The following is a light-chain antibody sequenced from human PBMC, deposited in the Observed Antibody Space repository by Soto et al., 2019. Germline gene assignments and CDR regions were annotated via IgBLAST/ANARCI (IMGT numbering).Light chain of an antibody. V-gene: IGLV1-40*01. CDR2: RNS. Sequence: QSVLTQPPSVSGAPGQRVTISCTGSSSNIGAGYDVLWYQQLPGTAPKLLIYRNSNRPSGVPDRFSGSKSGTSASLAITGLQAEDEADYYCQSCDSSLSGSGVFGTGTKLTVL. J-gene: IGLJ1*01. CDR1: SSNIGAGYD. CDR3: QSCDSSLSGSGV.